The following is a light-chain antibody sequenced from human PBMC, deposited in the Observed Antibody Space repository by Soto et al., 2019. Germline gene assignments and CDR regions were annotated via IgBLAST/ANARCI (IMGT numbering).Light chain of an antibody. CDR2: AAS. CDR3: QQANSFAFS. Sequence: DIQMTQSPSSVSASVGDRVTITCRASQGIRSWLAWYQQKPGKAPELLIYAASSLQSGVPSRFSGSRSGTDFTRTISSVQPEDFATNDCQQANSFAFSFGRGTKLEIK. J-gene: IGKJ2*01. CDR1: QGIRSW. V-gene: IGKV1-12*01.